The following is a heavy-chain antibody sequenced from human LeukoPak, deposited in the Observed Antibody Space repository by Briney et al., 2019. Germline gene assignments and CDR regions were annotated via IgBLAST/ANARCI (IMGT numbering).Heavy chain of an antibody. J-gene: IGHJ5*02. CDR1: GGSFSNYY. CDR2: INTSGTT. Sequence: SETLSLTCTVSGGSFSNYYWSWIRQPAGKGLEWIGRINTSGTTNYNPSLKSRVTMSVDMSKNQFSLKVTPVTAADTAVYYCARVYGDFNWFGPWGQGTLVTVSS. D-gene: IGHD2-21*02. CDR3: ARVYGDFNWFGP. V-gene: IGHV4-4*07.